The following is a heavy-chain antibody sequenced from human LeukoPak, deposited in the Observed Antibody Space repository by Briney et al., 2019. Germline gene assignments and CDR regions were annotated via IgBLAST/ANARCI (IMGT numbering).Heavy chain of an antibody. J-gene: IGHJ4*02. CDR2: IYYSGST. CDR1: GGSISSYY. V-gene: IGHV4-59*01. CDR3: ARARYSYGTDY. D-gene: IGHD5-18*01. Sequence: PSETLSLTCTVSGGSISSYYWSWIRQPPGKGLEWIGYIYYSGSTNYTPSLKSRVTISVDTSKNQFSLKLSSVTAADTAVYYCARARYSYGTDYWGQGTLVTVSS.